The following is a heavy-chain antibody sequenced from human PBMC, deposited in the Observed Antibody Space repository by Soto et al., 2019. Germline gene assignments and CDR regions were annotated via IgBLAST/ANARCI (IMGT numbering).Heavy chain of an antibody. J-gene: IGHJ4*02. Sequence: GGSLRLSCAASGFTFSSYGMHWVRQAPGKGLEWVAVISYDGSNKYYADSVKGRFTISRDNSKNTLYLQMNNLRAEDTAVYYCAKDYSSGCAYWGQGTLVTVSS. CDR3: AKDYSSGCAY. CDR1: GFTFSSYG. D-gene: IGHD6-19*01. CDR2: ISYDGSNK. V-gene: IGHV3-30*18.